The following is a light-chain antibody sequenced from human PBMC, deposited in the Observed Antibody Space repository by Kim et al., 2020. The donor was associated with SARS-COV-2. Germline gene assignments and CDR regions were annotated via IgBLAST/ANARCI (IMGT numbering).Light chain of an antibody. Sequence: SVGDRVTITGRASQDISNYLAWYQQKPGKVPKLLIYSASALQSGVPSRFSASGSGTDFTLTISSLQPEDVATYYCQKYNSAPPWTFGQGTKVDIK. CDR1: QDISNY. CDR2: SAS. J-gene: IGKJ1*01. CDR3: QKYNSAPPWT. V-gene: IGKV1-27*01.